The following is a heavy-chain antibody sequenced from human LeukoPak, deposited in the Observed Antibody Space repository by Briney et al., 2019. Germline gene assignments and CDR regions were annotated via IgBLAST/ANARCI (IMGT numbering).Heavy chain of an antibody. CDR2: ISGSSGTI. V-gene: IGHV3-48*04. Sequence: GGSLRLSCAGSGFAFSRYGMTWVRQAPGKGLEWVSYISGSSGTINYADSVKGRLTISRDNAKNSLFLQMNGLRVEDTAVYFCAREHDYGDYAFDFWGRGTLVTVSS. CDR3: AREHDYGDYAFDF. J-gene: IGHJ4*02. CDR1: GFAFSRYG. D-gene: IGHD4-17*01.